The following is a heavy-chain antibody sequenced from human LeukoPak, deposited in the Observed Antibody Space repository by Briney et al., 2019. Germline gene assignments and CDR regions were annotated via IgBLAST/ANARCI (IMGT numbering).Heavy chain of an antibody. J-gene: IGHJ5*02. Sequence: PGGSLRLSCSASGFPFSSYAMHWVRQAPGEGLEWVANINEDGSEKNYVDSVKGRFTISRDNAKKSLYLQMNSLRAEDTAVYFCARDMIILQSWGQGTLVTVSS. CDR2: INEDGSEK. CDR1: GFPFSSYA. CDR3: ARDMIILQS. V-gene: IGHV3-7*04. D-gene: IGHD3-16*01.